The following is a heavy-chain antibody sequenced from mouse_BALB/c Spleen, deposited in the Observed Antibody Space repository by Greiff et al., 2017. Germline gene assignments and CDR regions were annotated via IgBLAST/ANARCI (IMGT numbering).Heavy chain of an antibody. D-gene: IGHD1-1*01. Sequence: QVQLQQSGAELAKPGASVKMSCKASGYTFTSYWMHWVKQRPGQGLEWIGYINPSTGYTEYNQKFKDKATLTADKSSSTAYMQLSSLTSEDSAVYYCARGDTTVVAPYWYFDVWGAGTTVTVSS. CDR1: GYTFTSYW. J-gene: IGHJ1*01. CDR3: ARGDTTVVAPYWYFDV. V-gene: IGHV1-7*01. CDR2: INPSTGYT.